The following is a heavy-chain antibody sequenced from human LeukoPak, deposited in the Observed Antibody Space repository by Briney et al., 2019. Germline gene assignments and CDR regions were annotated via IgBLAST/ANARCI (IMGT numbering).Heavy chain of an antibody. CDR2: INPNSGGS. D-gene: IGHD1-1*01. V-gene: IGHV1-2*02. CDR1: GYTFPANY. Sequence: ASVKVSCKASGYTFPANYMHWVRQAPGQELEWMGWINPNSGGSNCAQKFQGRVTMTRETPISTAYIELSRLSSDDTAVYYCARVQVSDDNWGLFDYWGQGTLVTVSS. CDR3: ARVQVSDDNWGLFDY. J-gene: IGHJ4*02.